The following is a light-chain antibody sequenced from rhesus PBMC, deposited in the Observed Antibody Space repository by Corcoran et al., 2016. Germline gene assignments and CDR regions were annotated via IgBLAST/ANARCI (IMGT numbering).Light chain of an antibody. Sequence: DIQMTQSPSSLSASVGDRVTITCRASQGIRDWLAWYQQKPGKAPKLLIYRASNLETGVPSRFSGSGSGTDFTLTISSLHPEDIATYYCQQHEISPFTFGPGTKLDIK. V-gene: IGKV1-69*01. CDR1: QGIRDW. CDR2: RAS. CDR3: QQHEISPFT. J-gene: IGKJ3*01.